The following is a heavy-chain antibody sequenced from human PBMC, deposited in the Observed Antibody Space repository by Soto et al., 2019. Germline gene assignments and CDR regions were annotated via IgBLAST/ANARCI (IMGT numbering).Heavy chain of an antibody. CDR2: IYYSGTT. V-gene: IGHV4-39*01. J-gene: IGHJ4*02. CDR1: GGSISNRDYY. CDR3: ARLWHDSSGFYYSFDQ. Sequence: QLQLQESGPGLVKPSETLSLTCTVSGGSISNRDYYWGWIRQPPGKGLEWIGSIYYSGTTFFNPSLKSRVTMSVDTSKHQFSLRLNSVTAADTSLYYCARLWHDSSGFYYSFDQWGQGTLVTVSS. D-gene: IGHD3-22*01.